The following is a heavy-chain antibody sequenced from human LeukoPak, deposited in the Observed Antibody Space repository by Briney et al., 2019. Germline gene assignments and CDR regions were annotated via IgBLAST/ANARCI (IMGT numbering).Heavy chain of an antibody. J-gene: IGHJ3*02. D-gene: IGHD1-26*01. V-gene: IGHV3-21*01. CDR2: ISRSSSYI. Sequence: GGSLRLSCAASGFTFSSYSMNWVRQAPGKGLEWVSSISRSSSYIYYADSVKGRFTISRDNAKNSLYLQMNSLRAEDTAVYYCARFLSGRNIVGATTGAFDIWGQGTMVTVSS. CDR1: GFTFSSYS. CDR3: ARFLSGRNIVGATTGAFDI.